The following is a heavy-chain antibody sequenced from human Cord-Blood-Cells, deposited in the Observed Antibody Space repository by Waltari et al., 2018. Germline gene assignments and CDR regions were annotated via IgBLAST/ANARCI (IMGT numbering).Heavy chain of an antibody. CDR2: IYHRGST. Sequence: QVQLQESGPGLVKPSETLSLTCAVSGYSISSGYYWGWIRQPPGKGLEWIGSIYHRGSTYYNPSLKSRVTISVDTSKNQFSLKLSSVTAADTAVYYCARSYQWLGYFDYWGQGTLVTVSS. CDR3: ARSYQWLGYFDY. J-gene: IGHJ4*02. D-gene: IGHD6-19*01. CDR1: GYSISSGYY. V-gene: IGHV4-38-2*01.